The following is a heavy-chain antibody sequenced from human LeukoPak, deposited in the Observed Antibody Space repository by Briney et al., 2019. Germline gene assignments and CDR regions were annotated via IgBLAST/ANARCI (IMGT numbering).Heavy chain of an antibody. D-gene: IGHD3-22*01. Sequence: GGSLRLSCEVSEVTFRNNWMSWVRQAPGKGLEWVSGISWNSGSIGYADSVKGRFTISRDNAKNSLYLQMNSLRAEDTALYYCAKDMGRLYYYDSSGYYDYWGQGTLVTVSS. CDR3: AKDMGRLYYYDSSGYYDY. V-gene: IGHV3-9*01. CDR2: ISWNSGSI. CDR1: EVTFRNNW. J-gene: IGHJ4*02.